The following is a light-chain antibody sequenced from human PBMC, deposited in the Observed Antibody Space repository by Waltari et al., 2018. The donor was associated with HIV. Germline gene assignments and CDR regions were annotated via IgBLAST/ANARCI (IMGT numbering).Light chain of an antibody. Sequence: QSVLTQPPSVSGAPGQRVTISCTGSSSNIGANYDVHWYQHLPGTAPKLLIYVTFYRPSGVPDRFSACKSGTSASLAITGLQADDEADYYCQSYDSSLSGWVFGGGTKLTV. V-gene: IGLV1-40*01. CDR1: SSNIGANYD. CDR2: VTF. J-gene: IGLJ3*02. CDR3: QSYDSSLSGWV.